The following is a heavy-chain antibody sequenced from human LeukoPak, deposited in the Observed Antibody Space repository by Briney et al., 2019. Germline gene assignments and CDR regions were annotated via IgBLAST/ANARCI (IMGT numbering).Heavy chain of an antibody. CDR3: ATGYCSSTNCRIDY. CDR1: GYTFTGYY. D-gene: IGHD2-2*03. J-gene: IGHJ4*02. V-gene: IGHV1-2*02. Sequence: GASVKVSCKASGYTFTGYYMHWLRQAPGQGLEWMGWINPNSGGTNYAQKFQGRVTMTRDTSISTAYMELSRLRSDDTAVYYCATGYCSSTNCRIDYWGQGTLVSVSS. CDR2: INPNSGGT.